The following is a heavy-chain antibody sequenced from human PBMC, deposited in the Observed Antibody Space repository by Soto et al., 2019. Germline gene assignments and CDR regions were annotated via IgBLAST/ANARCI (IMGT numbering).Heavy chain of an antibody. V-gene: IGHV3-72*01. D-gene: IGHD3-10*01. CDR2: IKNKANSYST. J-gene: IGHJ4*02. CDR1: GFTFSDHY. Sequence: GGSLRLSCAASGFTFSDHYMDWVRQAPGKGLEWVGRIKNKANSYSTQYAASVEGRFTISRDDSKNSLFLQMNSLKSDDTAVYYCVRVRHGVPTRYFDYWGQGTLVTVSS. CDR3: VRVRHGVPTRYFDY.